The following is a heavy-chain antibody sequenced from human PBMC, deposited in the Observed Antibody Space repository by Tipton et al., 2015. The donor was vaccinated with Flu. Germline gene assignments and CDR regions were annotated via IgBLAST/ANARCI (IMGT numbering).Heavy chain of an antibody. Sequence: VQLVQSGGGLVQPGGSLRLSCAASRFTFSTYWMDWVRQAPGKGLEWVANINQDGSEKYYVDSVKGRFTISRDNAKNSLYLQLNSLIAEDTAVYYCSISLNSWGKGTLVTVSS. CDR2: INQDGSEK. CDR3: SISLNS. J-gene: IGHJ4*02. V-gene: IGHV3-7*01. CDR1: RFTFSTYW.